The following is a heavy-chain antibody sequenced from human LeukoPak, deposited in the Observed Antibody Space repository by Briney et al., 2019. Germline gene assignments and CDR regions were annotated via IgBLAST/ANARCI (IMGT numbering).Heavy chain of an antibody. J-gene: IGHJ4*02. CDR3: ARTQSQSGSYRYYFGY. V-gene: IGHV4-61*08. Sequence: SETLSLTCTVSGASVGSSGYYWSSIRQPPGGGLEWIGYIYYISNTNYNPSLKSRVTMSIDPSRNQFSLKVNSVTAADTAVYYCARTQSQSGSYRYYFGYWGQGTLVTVSS. CDR1: GASVGSSGYY. D-gene: IGHD1-26*01. CDR2: IYYISNT.